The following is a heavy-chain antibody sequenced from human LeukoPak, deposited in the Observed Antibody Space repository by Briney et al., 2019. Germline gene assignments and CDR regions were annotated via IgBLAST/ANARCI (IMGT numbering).Heavy chain of an antibody. J-gene: IGHJ4*02. V-gene: IGHV3-23*01. CDR2: ISGSGGST. CDR3: PKLNGRGPPITMRIAGAHFFDS. D-gene: IGHD3-22*01. Sequence: GGSLRLSCAASRFTFNNYWMGWVRQAPGKGLEWVSAISGSGGSTYYADSVKGRFTTSRDNSKNTLYLQMNSRRAADTAVYYCPKLNGRGPPITMRIAGAHFFDSWGQGTLVTVSS. CDR1: RFTFNNYW.